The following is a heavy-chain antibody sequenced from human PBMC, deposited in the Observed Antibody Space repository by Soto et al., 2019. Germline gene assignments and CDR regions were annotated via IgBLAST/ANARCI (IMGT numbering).Heavy chain of an antibody. CDR3: ARGGGRVYSSSWYYFDY. CDR2: ISAYKGNT. V-gene: IGHV1-18*01. Sequence: QVQLVQSGAEVKKPGASVNVSCKASGYTFTSYGIGWVRQAPGQGPEWMGWISAYKGNTNYAQKLQGRVTMTTDTSTSTAYKELRSLRSDDTALYYCARGGGRVYSSSWYYFDYWGQGTLVTVSS. CDR1: GYTFTSYG. J-gene: IGHJ4*02. D-gene: IGHD6-13*01.